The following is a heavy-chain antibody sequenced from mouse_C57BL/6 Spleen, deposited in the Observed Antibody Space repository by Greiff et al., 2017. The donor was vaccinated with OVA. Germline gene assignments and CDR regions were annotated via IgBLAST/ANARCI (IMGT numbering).Heavy chain of an antibody. CDR2: IYPGDGDT. D-gene: IGHD4-1*01. CDR1: GYAFSSYW. V-gene: IGHV1-80*01. J-gene: IGHJ2*01. Sequence: VQLQQSGAELVKPGASVKISCKASGYAFSSYWMNWVKQRPGKGLEWIGQIYPGDGDTNYNGKFKGKATLTADKSSSTAYMQLSSLTSEDSAVYFCARTLTGTAVYYFDYWGQGTTLTVSS. CDR3: ARTLTGTAVYYFDY.